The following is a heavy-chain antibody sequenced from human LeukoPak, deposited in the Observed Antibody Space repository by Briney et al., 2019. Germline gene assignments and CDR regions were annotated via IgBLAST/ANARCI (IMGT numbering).Heavy chain of an antibody. Sequence: ASVKLSCKASGYTFTGYYMHWVRHAPGQGLEWMGWINPNSGGTNYAQKFQGRVTMTRDTSISTAYMELSRLRSDDTAVYYCAKDLVTGSLDYWGQGTLVTVSS. CDR1: GYTFTGYY. D-gene: IGHD3-10*01. CDR2: INPNSGGT. CDR3: AKDLVTGSLDY. V-gene: IGHV1-2*02. J-gene: IGHJ4*02.